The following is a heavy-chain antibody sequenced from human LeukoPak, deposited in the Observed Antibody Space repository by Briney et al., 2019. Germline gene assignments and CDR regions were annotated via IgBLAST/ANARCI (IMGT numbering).Heavy chain of an antibody. V-gene: IGHV3-30*02. CDR3: ANSWDVWF. CDR1: GFTFSTYG. CDR2: IGHDGTNK. J-gene: IGHJ4*02. D-gene: IGHD3-16*01. Sequence: GGSLRLSCATSGFTFSTYGMHWVRQAPGKGLEWVAFIGHDGTNKYYADSVKGRFTISRDNSKNTLYLQMNRLRVEDTAVYYCANSWDVWFWGQGTLVTVSS.